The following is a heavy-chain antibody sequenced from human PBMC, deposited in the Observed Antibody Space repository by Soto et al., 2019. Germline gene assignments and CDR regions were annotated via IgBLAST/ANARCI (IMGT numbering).Heavy chain of an antibody. J-gene: IGHJ6*02. Sequence: SETLSLTCAVYGGSFSGYYWSWIRQPPGKGLEWIGEINHSGSTNYNPSLKSRVTISVDTSKNQFSLKLSSVTAADTAVYYCARGDYSLILYYYYGMDVWGQGTTVTVSS. CDR2: INHSGST. D-gene: IGHD4-4*01. CDR3: ARGDYSLILYYYYGMDV. V-gene: IGHV4-34*01. CDR1: GGSFSGYY.